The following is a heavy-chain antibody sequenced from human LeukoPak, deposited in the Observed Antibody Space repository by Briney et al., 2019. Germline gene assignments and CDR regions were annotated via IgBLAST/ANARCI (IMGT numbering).Heavy chain of an antibody. CDR3: TRDTAMVPPDY. J-gene: IGHJ4*02. Sequence: GRSLRLSCTASGFTFGDYAMSWFRQAPGKGLAWVGFIRSKAYGGTTEYAASVKGRFTISRDDSKSIAYLQMNSLKTEDTAVYYCTRDTAMVPPDYWGQGTLVTVSS. D-gene: IGHD5-18*01. V-gene: IGHV3-49*03. CDR1: GFTFGDYA. CDR2: IRSKAYGGTT.